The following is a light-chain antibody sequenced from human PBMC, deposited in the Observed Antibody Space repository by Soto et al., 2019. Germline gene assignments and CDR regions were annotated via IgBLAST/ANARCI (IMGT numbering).Light chain of an antibody. CDR3: QQSFSAPAT. V-gene: IGKV1-39*01. Sequence: DIPMTQSPSPLSASVGDSVTITCRASPNLTTSLNWYQQKPGEAPSLLIYAASNLRSGVPSRFTASGSGTDFTLTISSLQPEDFAAYYCQQSFSAPATFGQGTAVDVK. CDR1: PNLTTS. CDR2: AAS. J-gene: IGKJ3*01.